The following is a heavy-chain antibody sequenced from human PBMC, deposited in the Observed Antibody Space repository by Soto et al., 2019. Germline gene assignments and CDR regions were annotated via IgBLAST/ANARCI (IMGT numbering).Heavy chain of an antibody. D-gene: IGHD3-9*01. CDR2: IKSKTDGETT. V-gene: IGHV3-15*01. J-gene: IGHJ6*02. CDR3: TTDTSPYDILTAWVASTSIEDV. CDR1: GFTFSIAW. Sequence: PGGSLRLSCAASGFTFSIAWMTWVRQAPGKGLEWVGRIKSKTDGETTDYGAPVKGRFTISRDDSKSTLYLQMNSLKTEDTAVYYCTTDTSPYDILTAWVASTSIEDVWGQGTTVTVSS.